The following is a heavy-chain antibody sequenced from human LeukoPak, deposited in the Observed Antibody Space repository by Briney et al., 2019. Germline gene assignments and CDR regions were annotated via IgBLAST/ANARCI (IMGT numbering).Heavy chain of an antibody. V-gene: IGHV3-30*03. Sequence: GGSLRLSCAASGFTFSSYGMHWVRQAPGKGLEWVAVISYDGSNKYYADSVKGRFTISRDNSKNTLYLQLISLRAEDTAVYYYARGLAYNYDSIPYFLDYWGQGTLLTVSS. CDR3: ARGLAYNYDSIPYFLDY. CDR2: ISYDGSNK. CDR1: GFTFSSYG. J-gene: IGHJ4*02. D-gene: IGHD3-22*01.